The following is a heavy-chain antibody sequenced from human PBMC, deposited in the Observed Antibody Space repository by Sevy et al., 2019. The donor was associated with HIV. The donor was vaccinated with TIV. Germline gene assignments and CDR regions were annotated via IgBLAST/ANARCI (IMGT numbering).Heavy chain of an antibody. D-gene: IGHD3-10*01. CDR1: GFTFSTYS. CDR3: ARARYGSGKDQSYAFDI. CDR2: ISKDNRNI. V-gene: IGHV3-48*04. J-gene: IGHJ3*02. Sequence: GGSLRLSCAASGFTFSTYSMNWVRQAPGKGLEWVSYISKDNRNIFYADSVKGRFTISRDNGKNSMFMQMSSLRGEDTAVYYCARARYGSGKDQSYAFDIWGQGTMVTVSS.